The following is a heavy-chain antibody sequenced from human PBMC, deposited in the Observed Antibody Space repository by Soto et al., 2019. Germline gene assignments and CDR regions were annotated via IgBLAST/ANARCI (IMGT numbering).Heavy chain of an antibody. Sequence: GGSLRLSCAASGFTFSTYRMTWVRQAPGKGLQWVSGVSGSGDTTHYADSVKGRFTISRDDSKNTLYLQMHSLRAEDTAVYYCAFQEAHYTRNLVFDYWGRGTLVTVS. D-gene: IGHD3-3*01. CDR3: AFQEAHYTRNLVFDY. CDR1: GFTFSTYR. J-gene: IGHJ4*02. CDR2: VSGSGDTT. V-gene: IGHV3-23*01.